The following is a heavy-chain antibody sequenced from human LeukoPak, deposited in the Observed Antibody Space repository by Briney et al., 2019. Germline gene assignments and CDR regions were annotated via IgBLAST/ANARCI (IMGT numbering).Heavy chain of an antibody. J-gene: IGHJ4*02. CDR1: GGSISSGGYY. V-gene: IGHV4-31*03. CDR3: ARDVMAAAGELDY. D-gene: IGHD6-13*01. Sequence: SQTLSLTCTVSGGSISSGGYYWSWIRQHPGKGLEWIGYIYCSGSTYYNPSLKSRVTISVDTSKNQFSLKLSSVTAADTAVYYCARDVMAAAGELDYWGQGTLVTVSS. CDR2: IYCSGST.